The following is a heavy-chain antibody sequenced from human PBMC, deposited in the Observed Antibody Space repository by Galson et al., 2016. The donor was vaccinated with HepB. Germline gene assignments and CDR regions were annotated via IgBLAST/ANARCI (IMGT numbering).Heavy chain of an antibody. CDR3: AKDIEKTYYDTLTDIGLGAFDM. CDR2: ISWDSGAT. Sequence: SLRLSCAASGFTFEKYTMHWVRQAPGKGLEWVSLISWDSGATIYADSVRGRFSMSRDNKKNSLYLHMNSLRTDDTALYYCAKDIEKTYYDTLTDIGLGAFDMWGQGTMVTVAS. V-gene: IGHV3-43*01. J-gene: IGHJ3*02. CDR1: GFTFEKYT. D-gene: IGHD3-9*01.